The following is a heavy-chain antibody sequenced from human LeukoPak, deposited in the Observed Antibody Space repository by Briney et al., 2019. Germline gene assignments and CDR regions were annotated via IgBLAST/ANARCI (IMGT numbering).Heavy chain of an antibody. V-gene: IGHV3-30-3*01. CDR1: GFTFSDYA. CDR2: ISYDGSDK. J-gene: IGHJ4*02. Sequence: GGSLRLSCAASGFTFSDYAMHWVRQAPGKGLEWVAVISYDGSDKYYADSVKGRFTISRDNSKNTLCLQMNSLRVEDTAVYYCVRNGEELDYWGLGTLVTVSS. D-gene: IGHD4-17*01. CDR3: VRNGEELDY.